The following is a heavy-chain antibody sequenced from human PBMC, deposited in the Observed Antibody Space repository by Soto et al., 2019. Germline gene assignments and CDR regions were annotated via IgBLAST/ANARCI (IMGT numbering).Heavy chain of an antibody. Sequence: PSETLSLTCTVSGGSISSGGYYWSWSRQHPGKGLEWIGYIYYSGSTYYHPSLKSRVTISVETYKNQFSLKLSSVTAADTAVYYCARERRYCTNGVCYRAGYNWFDPWGQGTLVTVSS. V-gene: IGHV4-31*03. CDR2: IYYSGST. J-gene: IGHJ5*02. D-gene: IGHD2-8*01. CDR1: GGSISSGGYY. CDR3: ARERRYCTNGVCYRAGYNWFDP.